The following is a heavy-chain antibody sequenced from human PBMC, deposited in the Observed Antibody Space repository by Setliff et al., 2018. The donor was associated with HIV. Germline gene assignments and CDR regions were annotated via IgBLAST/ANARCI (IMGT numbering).Heavy chain of an antibody. D-gene: IGHD1-26*01. Sequence: SETLSLTCAVYGGSFSGSYWSWVRQPPGKGLERIGEINHSGRTNYNPSLKGRVIMSEDTSKNHFSLRLNSVTAADTAVYFCARGPYSRKFDPWGQGTLVTVSS. J-gene: IGHJ5*02. CDR2: INHSGRT. CDR3: ARGPYSRKFDP. V-gene: IGHV4-34*01. CDR1: GGSFSGSY.